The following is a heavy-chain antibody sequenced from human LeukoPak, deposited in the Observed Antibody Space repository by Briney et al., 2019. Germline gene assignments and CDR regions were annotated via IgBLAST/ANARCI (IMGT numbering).Heavy chain of an antibody. D-gene: IGHD6-19*01. CDR2: ISYDGSNK. Sequence: PGGSLRLSCAASGFTFSSYGMHWVRPAPGKGLEWVAVISYDGSNKYYADAVKGRFTISRDNSKNTLYLQMNSLRAEDTAVYYCAKDPQAAAVAGPDYWGQGTLVTVSS. J-gene: IGHJ4*02. CDR1: GFTFSSYG. V-gene: IGHV3-30*18. CDR3: AKDPQAAAVAGPDY.